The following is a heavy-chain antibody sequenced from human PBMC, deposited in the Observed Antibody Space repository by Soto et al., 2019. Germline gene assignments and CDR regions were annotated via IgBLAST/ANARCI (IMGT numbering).Heavy chain of an antibody. CDR2: TYYRSKWYY. CDR3: ARGEQYSGRIFDY. J-gene: IGHJ4*01. D-gene: IGHD1-26*01. CDR1: RDSLSSNSAG. V-gene: IGHV6-1*01. Sequence: SQTPSLVCATPRDSLSSNSAGWSWVKQSPSRGLEWLGRTYYRSKWYYEYAVSVRGRITINPDTSKNQYSLQLNSVTPEDTAVYFCARGEQYSGRIFDYWGQGTLVTDSS.